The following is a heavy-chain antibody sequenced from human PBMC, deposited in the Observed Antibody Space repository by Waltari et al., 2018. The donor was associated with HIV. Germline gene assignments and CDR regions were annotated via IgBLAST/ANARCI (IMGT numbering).Heavy chain of an antibody. Sequence: QVQLVQSGAEVKKPGSSVKVSCKASGGTFSSYAISWVRQARVQGLEWLGGIIPIFGTANSAQKFQGRVTITADESTSTAYMELSSLRSEDTAVYYCARVVRRYYGSGSQSLYYYGMDVWGQGTTVTVSS. CDR3: ARVVRRYYGSGSQSLYYYGMDV. J-gene: IGHJ6*02. D-gene: IGHD3-10*01. CDR1: GGTFSSYA. CDR2: IIPIFGTA. V-gene: IGHV1-69*12.